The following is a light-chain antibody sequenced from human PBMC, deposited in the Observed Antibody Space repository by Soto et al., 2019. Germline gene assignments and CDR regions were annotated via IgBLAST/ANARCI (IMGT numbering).Light chain of an antibody. CDR1: QSVDTW. CDR2: RAS. J-gene: IGKJ1*01. Sequence: DIQMTQFPSTLSASVGDRVTITCRASQSVDTWLAWYQQKPGKAPSLLIYRASSLESGVPSRFSGSGSGTEFTLTIRSLQPDDFASYHCQQYNNYPRTFGQGTKVEVK. V-gene: IGKV1-5*03. CDR3: QQYNNYPRT.